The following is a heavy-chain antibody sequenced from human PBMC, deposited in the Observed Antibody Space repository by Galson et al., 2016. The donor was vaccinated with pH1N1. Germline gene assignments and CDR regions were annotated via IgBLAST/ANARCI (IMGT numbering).Heavy chain of an antibody. CDR2: ISPDGGGT. CDR1: GYTFTDHY. D-gene: IGHD4-23*01. Sequence: SVKVSCKASGYTFTDHYIHWVRQAPGQGLEWMGRISPDGGGTNYAQKFRGRVTMTGDTSINTAYMELSRLRSDDTAVYYCARHDYGGCFDPWGQGTLVTVSS. V-gene: IGHV1-2*06. J-gene: IGHJ5*02. CDR3: ARHDYGGCFDP.